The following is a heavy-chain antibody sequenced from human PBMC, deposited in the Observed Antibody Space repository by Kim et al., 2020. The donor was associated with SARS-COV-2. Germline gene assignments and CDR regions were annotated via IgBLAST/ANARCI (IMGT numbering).Heavy chain of an antibody. CDR3: ARDSEWLRFPKNYNWFDP. J-gene: IGHJ5*02. V-gene: IGHV3-30*14. CDR1: GFTFSNYG. D-gene: IGHD5-12*01. Sequence: GGSLRLSCRGSGFTFSNYGLHWVRQAPGKGLEWVVFISNDGSNKYFADSVKGRFTISKDNSKDTLYLQMNSLTPEDTAVYYCARDSEWLRFPKNYNWFDPWGQGTLVTVSS. CDR2: ISNDGSNK.